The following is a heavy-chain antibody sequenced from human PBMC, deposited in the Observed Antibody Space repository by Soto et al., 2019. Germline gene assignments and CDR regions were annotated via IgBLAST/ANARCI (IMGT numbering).Heavy chain of an antibody. CDR1: GLTFSSFG. D-gene: IGHD6-13*01. V-gene: IGHV3-30*18. CDR3: AKDLRIKQQLLLVLAY. CDR2: ISYDGSNK. Sequence: GGSLRLSCAASGLTFSSFGMHWVRQSPGKGLEWVAVISYDGSNKYYADSVKGRFTISRDNSKNTLYLQMNSLRAEDTAVYYCAKDLRIKQQLLLVLAYWGQGTLVTVSS. J-gene: IGHJ4*02.